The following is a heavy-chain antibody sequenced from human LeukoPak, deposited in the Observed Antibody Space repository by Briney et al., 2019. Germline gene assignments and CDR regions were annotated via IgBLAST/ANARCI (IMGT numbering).Heavy chain of an antibody. V-gene: IGHV5-51*01. D-gene: IGHD6-13*01. J-gene: IGHJ5*02. Sequence: GESLQISCKGSGYSFTSYWIGWVRQMPGKGLEWMGITYPGDSDTRYSPSFQGQVTISADKSISTAYLQWSSLKASDTAMYYCARRASSWSDNWFDPWGQGTLVTVSS. CDR1: GYSFTSYW. CDR3: ARRASSWSDNWFDP. CDR2: TYPGDSDT.